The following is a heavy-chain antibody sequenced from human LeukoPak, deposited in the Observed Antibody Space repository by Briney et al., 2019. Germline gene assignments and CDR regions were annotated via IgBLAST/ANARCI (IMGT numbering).Heavy chain of an antibody. V-gene: IGHV4-39*07. Sequence: SETLSLTCTVSGGSISSSSYYWGWIRQPPGKGLEWIGSIYYSGSTYDNPSLKSRVTISVDTSKNQFSLKLSSVTAADTAVCYCARVASGYSYGPPDYWGQGTLVTVSS. CDR3: ARVASGYSYGPPDY. CDR1: GGSISSSSYY. CDR2: IYYSGST. D-gene: IGHD5-18*01. J-gene: IGHJ4*02.